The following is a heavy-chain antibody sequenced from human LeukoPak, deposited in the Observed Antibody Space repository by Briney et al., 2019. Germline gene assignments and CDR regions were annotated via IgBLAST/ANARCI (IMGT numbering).Heavy chain of an antibody. V-gene: IGHV1-46*01. CDR2: INPSGGST. Sequence: ASVKVSCKASGYTFTCYYMHWVRQAPGQGLEWMGIINPSGGSTSYAQKFQGRVTMTRDTSTSTVYMELSSLRSEDTAVYYCARDSSGYHRPYWYFDLWGRGTLVTVSS. D-gene: IGHD3-22*01. J-gene: IGHJ2*01. CDR1: GYTFTCYY. CDR3: ARDSSGYHRPYWYFDL.